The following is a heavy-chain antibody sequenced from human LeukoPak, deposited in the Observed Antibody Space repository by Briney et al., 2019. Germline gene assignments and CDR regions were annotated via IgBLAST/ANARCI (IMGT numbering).Heavy chain of an antibody. V-gene: IGHV1-18*01. CDR3: TRVRNSNNWWGAFDI. CDR1: GYTFDTSS. Sequence: ASVKVSCKAFGYTFDTSSITWVRQAPGQRLEWLGWISPQSGNKQYAQGVQGRVTMITDTSRSTAYMGLRSLRPDDTAVYYCTRVRNSNNWWGAFDIWGQGTMVTVSS. CDR2: ISPQSGNK. J-gene: IGHJ3*02. D-gene: IGHD1-1*01.